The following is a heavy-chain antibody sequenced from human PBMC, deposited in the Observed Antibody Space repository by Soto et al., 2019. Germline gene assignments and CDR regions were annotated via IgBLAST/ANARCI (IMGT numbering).Heavy chain of an antibody. CDR1: VDSINSSHW. Sequence: SETLSLTGAVSVDSINSSHWWNCVRQPPGKGLEWIGQISHSGSTNYNPSLTSRVNKSVDKSKNHFSLKLTSVTAADTALYYCAKSLTRHLGPEDWFDPWGQGTLVTVSS. D-gene: IGHD1-26*01. J-gene: IGHJ5*02. CDR3: AKSLTRHLGPEDWFDP. V-gene: IGHV4-4*02. CDR2: ISHSGST.